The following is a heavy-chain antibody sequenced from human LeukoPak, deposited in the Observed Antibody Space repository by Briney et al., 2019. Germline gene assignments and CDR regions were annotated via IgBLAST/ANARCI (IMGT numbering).Heavy chain of an antibody. V-gene: IGHV1-69*04. J-gene: IGHJ4*02. CDR3: ARDDCGSYYGDY. CDR1: GGTFSSYA. CDR2: IIPIFGIA. D-gene: IGHD1-26*01. Sequence: SVKVSCKASGGTFSSYAISWVRQAPGQGLEWMGRIIPIFGIANYAQKFQGRVTITADKSTSTAYMELSSLRSEDTAVYYCARDDCGSYYGDYWGQGTLVTVSS.